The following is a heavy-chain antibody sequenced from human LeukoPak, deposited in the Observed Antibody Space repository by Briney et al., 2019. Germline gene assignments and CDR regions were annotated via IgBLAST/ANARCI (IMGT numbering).Heavy chain of an antibody. D-gene: IGHD5-24*01. CDR3: ARDQGWLQTPFDY. V-gene: IGHV3-30*02. J-gene: IGHJ4*02. CDR2: IRYDGSNK. CDR1: GFTFSSYG. Sequence: PGGSLRLSCAASGFTFSSYGMHWVRQAPGKGLEWVAFIRYDGSNKYYADSVKGRFTISRDNSKNTLYLQMNSLRAEDTAVYYCARDQGWLQTPFDYWGQGTLVTVSS.